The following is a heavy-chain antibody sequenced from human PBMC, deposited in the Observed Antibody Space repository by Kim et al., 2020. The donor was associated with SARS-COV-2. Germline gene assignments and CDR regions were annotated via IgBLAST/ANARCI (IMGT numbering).Heavy chain of an antibody. D-gene: IGHD6-19*01. V-gene: IGHV4-4*02. CDR2: IYHSGST. CDR3: ARAGHDSSGWYKKDY. CDR1: GGSISSSNW. Sequence: SETLSLTCAVSGGSISSSNWWSWVRQPPGKGLEWIGEIYHSGSTNYNPSLKSRVTISVDKSKNQFSLKLSSVTAADTAVYYCARAGHDSSGWYKKDYWGQGTLVTVSS. J-gene: IGHJ4*02.